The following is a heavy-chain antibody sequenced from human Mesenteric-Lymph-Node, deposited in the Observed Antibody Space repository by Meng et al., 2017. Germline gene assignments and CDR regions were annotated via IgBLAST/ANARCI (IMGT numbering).Heavy chain of an antibody. D-gene: IGHD3-9*01. CDR1: GGSISSGSYY. CDR2: IYTSGST. V-gene: IGHV4-61*02. CDR3: ARASYDILTGSIRFDY. J-gene: IGHJ4*02. Sequence: LRLSCTVSGGSISSGSYYWSWIRQPAGKGLEWIGRIYTSGSTNYNPSLKSLVTISVDTSKNQFSLKLSSVTAADTAVYYCARASYDILTGSIRFDYWGQGTLVTVSS.